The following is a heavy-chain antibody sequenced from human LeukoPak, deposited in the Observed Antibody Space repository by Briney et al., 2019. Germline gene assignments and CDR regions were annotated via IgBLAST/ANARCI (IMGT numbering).Heavy chain of an antibody. CDR3: ARASMGYSYGYVAPNWFDP. CDR1: GDSVSSNSAS. D-gene: IGHD5-18*01. CDR2: TYYRSQWYN. Sequence: SQTLSLTCAVSGDSVSSNSASWNWLRQSPSRGLEWLGRTYYRSQWYNDYAVSVKGRLTINPDTSKNQFSLKLSSVTAADTAVYYCARASMGYSYGYVAPNWFDPWGQGTLVTVS. J-gene: IGHJ5*02. V-gene: IGHV6-1*01.